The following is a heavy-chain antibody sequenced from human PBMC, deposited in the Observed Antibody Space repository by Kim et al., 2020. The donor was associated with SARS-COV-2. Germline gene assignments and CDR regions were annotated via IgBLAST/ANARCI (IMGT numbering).Heavy chain of an antibody. J-gene: IGHJ6*03. CDR3: ARATVPYYYYYYMDV. Sequence: DSVKDRFTISRDNSKNTLYLQMNSLRAEDTAVYYCARATVPYYYYYYMDVWGKGTTVTVSS. D-gene: IGHD2-2*01. V-gene: IGHV3-30*01.